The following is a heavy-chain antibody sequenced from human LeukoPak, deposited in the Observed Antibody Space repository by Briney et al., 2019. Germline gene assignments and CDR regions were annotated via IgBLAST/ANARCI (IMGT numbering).Heavy chain of an antibody. D-gene: IGHD2-15*01. Sequence: GSLRLSCAASGFTFISNAMSWVRQAPGKGLEWVSAISTTGGNTYYADSVKGRFTISRDNSKNTMYLQMNSLRGEDTAVYYCAKERVICSGGTCYTVGFDYWGQGALVTVSS. CDR3: AKERVICSGGTCYTVGFDY. CDR1: GFTFISNA. V-gene: IGHV3-23*01. CDR2: ISTTGGNT. J-gene: IGHJ4*02.